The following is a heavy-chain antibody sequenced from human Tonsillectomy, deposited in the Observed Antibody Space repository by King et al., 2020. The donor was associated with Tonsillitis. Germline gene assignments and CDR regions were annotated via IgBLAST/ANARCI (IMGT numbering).Heavy chain of an antibody. Sequence: VQLVESGGGLVRPGGSLRLSCAASGFTFSSYSMNWVRQAPGKGLEWVSSISSSSSYIYYADSVKGRFTISRDNAKHSLYLQMNSLRAEDTAVYYCARYDYGDYYYFDSWGQGTLVTVSS. J-gene: IGHJ4*02. CDR2: ISSSSSYI. V-gene: IGHV3-21*01. D-gene: IGHD4-17*01. CDR3: ARYDYGDYYYFDS. CDR1: GFTFSSYS.